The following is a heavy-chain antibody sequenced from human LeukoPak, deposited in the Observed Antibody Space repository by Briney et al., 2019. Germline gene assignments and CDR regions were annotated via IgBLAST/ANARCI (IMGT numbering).Heavy chain of an antibody. Sequence: ASVKVSCKASGYTFNSYDINWVRQAPGQGLEWLGWMNPSSGNTGYAQKFQGRVTMTRDTSLNTPYMELSSLRSEDTAVYYCARGLGPQLIVNGPFDFGGQGTWSPSP. J-gene: IGHJ4*02. CDR1: GYTFNSYD. CDR3: ARGLGPQLIVNGPFDF. CDR2: MNPSSGNT. D-gene: IGHD2/OR15-2a*01. V-gene: IGHV1-8*01.